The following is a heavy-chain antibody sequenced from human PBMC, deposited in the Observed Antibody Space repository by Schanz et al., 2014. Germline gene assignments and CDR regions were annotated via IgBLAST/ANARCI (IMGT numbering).Heavy chain of an antibody. J-gene: IGHJ4*02. Sequence: QVQLVQSGAEVKKPGASVKVSCKASGHPFTAYYMHWVRQAPGQGLEWMGRINPNSGGTNYAENFQGRVTMTRDTSTSTVYMELSRLTSDDTAIYYCARARYTGYDCSGYWGQGTLLIVSS. CDR1: GHPFTAYY. CDR3: ARARYTGYDCSGY. V-gene: IGHV1-2*06. CDR2: INPNSGGT. D-gene: IGHD5-12*01.